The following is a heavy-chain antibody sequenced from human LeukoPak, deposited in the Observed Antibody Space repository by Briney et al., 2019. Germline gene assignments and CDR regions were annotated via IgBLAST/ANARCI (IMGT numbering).Heavy chain of an antibody. D-gene: IGHD3-10*02. CDR2: ISNGGDAT. CDR3: TRENYVPDS. V-gene: IGHV3-7*03. J-gene: IGHJ5*02. Sequence: GGSLRLSCVASGYTFSPYWMSWVRQIPGKGLEWVASISNGGDATYYVDSVRGRFTISRDDAKNSLFLQMNGLRSDDTAVYYCTRENYVPDSWGQGTLVTVSS. CDR1: GYTFSPYW.